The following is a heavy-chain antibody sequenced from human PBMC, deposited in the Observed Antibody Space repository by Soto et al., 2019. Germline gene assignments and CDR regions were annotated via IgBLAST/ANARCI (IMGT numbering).Heavy chain of an antibody. V-gene: IGHV1-8*01. J-gene: IGHJ5*02. Sequence: ASVKVSCKASGYTFKTYNINWVRQATGQGLEWMGWMNPNSGNTGYAQKFQDRITLTRDTSITTAYMELSSLTSDDTAVYFCARHRHPRGTVGATSPLDPWGQGTQVTVSS. CDR3: ARHRHPRGTVGATSPLDP. CDR1: GYTFKTYN. D-gene: IGHD1-26*01. CDR2: MNPNSGNT.